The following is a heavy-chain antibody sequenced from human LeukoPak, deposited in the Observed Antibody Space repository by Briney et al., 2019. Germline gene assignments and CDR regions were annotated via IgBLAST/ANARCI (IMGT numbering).Heavy chain of an antibody. CDR2: IKQDGSEK. D-gene: IGHD3-22*01. CDR1: GFTFSSSW. V-gene: IGHV3-7*01. J-gene: IGHJ4*02. CDR3: ARTRLYDRSDYYRDFDY. Sequence: GGSLRLSCAASGFTFSSSWMSWVRQAPGKGLEWVANIKQDGSEKNYVDSVKGRFTISRDNAKNSMYLQMNSLRAEDTAVYYCARTRLYDRSDYYRDFDYWGQGTLVTVSS.